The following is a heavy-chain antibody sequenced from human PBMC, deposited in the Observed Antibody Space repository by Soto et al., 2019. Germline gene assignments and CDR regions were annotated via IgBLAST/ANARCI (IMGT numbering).Heavy chain of an antibody. D-gene: IGHD5-18*01. V-gene: IGHV3-33*01. CDR1: GFTFSSYG. CDR3: ARDRPMVNSIDY. Sequence: GGSLRLSCAASGFTFSSYGMHWVRQAPGKGLEWVAVIWYDGSNKYYADSVKGRFTISRDNSKNTLYLQMNSLRAEDTAVYYCARDRPMVNSIDYWGHGTLVTVSS. CDR2: IWYDGSNK. J-gene: IGHJ4*01.